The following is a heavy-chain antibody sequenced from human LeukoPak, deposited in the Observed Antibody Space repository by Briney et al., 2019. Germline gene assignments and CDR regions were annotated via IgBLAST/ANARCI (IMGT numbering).Heavy chain of an antibody. J-gene: IGHJ6*03. CDR2: ISYGGRT. D-gene: IGHD3-9*01. CDR3: TRDPLLTGYYIGGSDYYYYYMDV. CDR1: GGSISSSSYY. V-gene: IGHV4-39*07. Sequence: SETLSLTCTVSGGSISSSSYYWGWIRQPPGKGLEWIGGISYGGRTFYNPSLKSRVTMSVDTSKNLFSLKLSSVTAADTAVYYCTRDPLLTGYYIGGSDYYYYYMDVWGKGTTVTVSS.